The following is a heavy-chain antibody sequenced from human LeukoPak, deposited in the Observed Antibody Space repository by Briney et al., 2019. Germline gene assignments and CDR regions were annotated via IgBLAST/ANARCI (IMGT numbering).Heavy chain of an antibody. CDR3: ARDRDRDYGDYFSWGY. J-gene: IGHJ4*02. CDR1: GFTFSSYS. Sequence: PGGSLRLSCAASGFTFSSYSMNWVRQAPGKGLEWVSSISSSSSYIYYADSVKGRFTISRDNAKNSLYLQMNSLRAEDTAVYYCARDRDRDYGDYFSWGYWGQGTLVTVSS. V-gene: IGHV3-21*01. D-gene: IGHD4-17*01. CDR2: ISSSSSYI.